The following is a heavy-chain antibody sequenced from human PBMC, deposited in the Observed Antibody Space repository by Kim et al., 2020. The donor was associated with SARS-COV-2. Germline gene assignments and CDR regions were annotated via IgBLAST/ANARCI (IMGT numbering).Heavy chain of an antibody. J-gene: IGHJ3*02. V-gene: IGHV3-20*01. Sequence: STGYADSVKGRFTISRDNAKNSLYLQMNSLRAEDTALYHCARERDYAFDIWGQGTMVTVSS. CDR2: ST. CDR3: ARERDYAFDI.